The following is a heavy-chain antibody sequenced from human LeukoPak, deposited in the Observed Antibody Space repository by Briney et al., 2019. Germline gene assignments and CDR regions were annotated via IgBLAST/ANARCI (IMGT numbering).Heavy chain of an antibody. CDR3: AKGPPYGDSAFDY. Sequence: GGSLRLSCAAAGFTFSSYAMSWVRQAPGKGLEWVSAISGSGGSTYYADSVKGRFTISRGNSKNTLYLQMNSLRAEDTAVYYCAKGPPYGDSAFDYWGQGTLVTVSS. V-gene: IGHV3-23*01. J-gene: IGHJ4*02. D-gene: IGHD4-17*01. CDR2: ISGSGGST. CDR1: GFTFSSYA.